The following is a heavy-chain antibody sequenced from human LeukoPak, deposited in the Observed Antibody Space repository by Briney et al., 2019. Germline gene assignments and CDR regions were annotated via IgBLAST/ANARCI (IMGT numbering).Heavy chain of an antibody. CDR2: ISYDGSNE. CDR1: GLMFSSYA. Sequence: PGGSLRLSCAASGLMFSSYAMHWVRQAPGKGLEWVALISYDGSNEYYADSVKGRFTISRDNSKNTLYLQMDSLRAEDTAVYYCARDDSSGNYDWGQGTLVTVSS. CDR3: ARDDSSGNYD. V-gene: IGHV3-30-3*01. J-gene: IGHJ4*02. D-gene: IGHD3-22*01.